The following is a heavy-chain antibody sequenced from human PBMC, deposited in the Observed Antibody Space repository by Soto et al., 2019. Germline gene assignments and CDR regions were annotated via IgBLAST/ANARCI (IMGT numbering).Heavy chain of an antibody. J-gene: IGHJ3*02. Sequence: GGALKLSCSASGFTFSIYTIYSVRQAPGKGLEYVSAISSNRVSTYTAYSVKVRFTISRDNSKNTLYLQMSSLRAEDTAVYYCVKDGMLDDILVVLVAPDSFDIWGPGTIVPLSS. D-gene: IGHD2-15*01. CDR2: ISSNRVST. CDR1: GFTFSIYT. V-gene: IGHV3-64D*06. CDR3: VKDGMLDDILVVLVAPDSFDI.